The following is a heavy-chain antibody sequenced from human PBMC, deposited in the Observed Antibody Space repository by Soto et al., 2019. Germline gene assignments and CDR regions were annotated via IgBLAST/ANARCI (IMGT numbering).Heavy chain of an antibody. V-gene: IGHV4-59*01. CDR1: GGSISSYY. Sequence: SETLSLTCTVSGGSISSYYWSWIRQPPGKGLEWIGYIYYSGSTNYNPSLKSRVTISVDTSKNQFSLKLSSVTAADTAVYYCARVYCSGGSCYHFDYCGQGTLVTVSS. CDR3: ARVYCSGGSCYHFDY. J-gene: IGHJ4*02. CDR2: IYYSGST. D-gene: IGHD2-15*01.